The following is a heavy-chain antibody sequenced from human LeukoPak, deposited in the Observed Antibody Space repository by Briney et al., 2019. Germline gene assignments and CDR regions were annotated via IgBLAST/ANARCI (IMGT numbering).Heavy chain of an antibody. Sequence: GGSLRLSCAASGFTFRTYAMPWVRQPPGKGLEYVSAISSNGGNTYYANSVKGRFTNSRDNSRNTVYLQMDSLRPDDMAVYYCATLGAEYWGQGTLVTVSS. D-gene: IGHD3-16*01. CDR3: ATLGAEY. V-gene: IGHV3-64*01. J-gene: IGHJ4*02. CDR2: ISSNGGNT. CDR1: GFTFRTYA.